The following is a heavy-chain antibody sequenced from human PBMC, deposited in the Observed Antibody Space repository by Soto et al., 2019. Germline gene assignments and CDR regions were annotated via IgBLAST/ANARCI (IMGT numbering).Heavy chain of an antibody. CDR3: ARTRVYINYAGGVSYYYYMDV. D-gene: IGHD4-4*01. J-gene: IGHJ6*03. CDR2: IYYSGST. CDR1: GGSISSYY. V-gene: IGHV4-59*01. Sequence: QVQLQESGPGLVKPSETLSLTCTVSGGSISSYYWSWIRQPPGKGLEWIGYIYYSGSTNYNPSLKSRVTISVDTSKNQFALKLSSVTAADTAVYYCARTRVYINYAGGVSYYYYMDVWGKGTTVTVSS.